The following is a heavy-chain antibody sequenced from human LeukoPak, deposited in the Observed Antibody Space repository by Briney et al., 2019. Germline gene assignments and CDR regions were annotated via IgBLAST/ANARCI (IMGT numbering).Heavy chain of an antibody. V-gene: IGHV4-59*01. CDR2: VYNSGIT. D-gene: IGHD3-10*01. Sequence: PSETLSLTCTVSGGPISSFFWSWVRQPPGKGLEWIGYVYNSGITKYNSSLKSRVTITVDTSKNQFSLSLSSVTAADTAVYFCARDRGVVPNAFDIWGQGTVVTVSS. CDR1: GGPISSFF. J-gene: IGHJ3*02. CDR3: ARDRGVVPNAFDI.